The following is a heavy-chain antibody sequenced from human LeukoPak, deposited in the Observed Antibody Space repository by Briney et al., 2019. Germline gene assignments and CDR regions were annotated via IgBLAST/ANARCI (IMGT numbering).Heavy chain of an antibody. Sequence: GGSLRLSCAASGFTFSSYDMHWVRQAPGKGLEWVALISSDGSNKYYADSVKGRVTISRDNSKNTLYLQMNSLRAEDTAVYYCARGDYYYYYYYMDVWGKGTTVTVSS. J-gene: IGHJ6*03. CDR2: ISSDGSNK. D-gene: IGHD2-21*02. CDR1: GFTFSSYD. V-gene: IGHV3-30*03. CDR3: ARGDYYYYYYYMDV.